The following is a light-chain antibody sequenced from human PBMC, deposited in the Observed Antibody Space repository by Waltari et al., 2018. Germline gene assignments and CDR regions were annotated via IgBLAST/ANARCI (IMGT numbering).Light chain of an antibody. Sequence: DIQMTQSPSTLSASVGDRVTITCRASQSISGFLAWYQQKPGKAPKSLIYDASTLESWVPSRFSGTGSGTEFTLTISSLHPDDFATYFCQQYTTYSGTFGQGTKVELK. V-gene: IGKV1-5*01. J-gene: IGKJ1*01. CDR1: QSISGF. CDR2: DAS. CDR3: QQYTTYSGT.